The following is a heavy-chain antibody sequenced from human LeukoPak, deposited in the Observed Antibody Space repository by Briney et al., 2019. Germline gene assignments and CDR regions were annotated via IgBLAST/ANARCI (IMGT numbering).Heavy chain of an antibody. Sequence: PGGSLRLSCAASGFTFSSYSMNWVRQAPGKGLEWVSVIYSGGDTYYTDSVKGRFTISRDNSKNTLYLQMNSLRAEDTAVYYCAKDIRAVTTNYWGQGTLVTVSS. V-gene: IGHV3-66*01. CDR3: AKDIRAVTTNY. CDR1: GFTFSSYS. CDR2: IYSGGDT. J-gene: IGHJ4*02. D-gene: IGHD4-17*01.